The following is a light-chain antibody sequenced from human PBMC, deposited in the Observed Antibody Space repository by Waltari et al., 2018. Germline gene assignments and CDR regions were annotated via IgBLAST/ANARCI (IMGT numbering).Light chain of an antibody. CDR1: QDISNY. V-gene: IGKV1-33*01. J-gene: IGKJ4*01. CDR2: DAS. Sequence: DIQMTQSPSSLSASVGDRVTITCQASQDISNYLSWYQQKPGKAPKLLIYDASNFEAGVPSRFSGSGSGTDFTFTISSLQPEDIATYYCQQYDNLPFTFGGGTKVEIK. CDR3: QQYDNLPFT.